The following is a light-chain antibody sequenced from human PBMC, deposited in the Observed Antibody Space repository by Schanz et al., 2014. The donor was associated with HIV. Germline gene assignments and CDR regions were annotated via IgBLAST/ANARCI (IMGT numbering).Light chain of an antibody. CDR2: GAS. CDR3: QQYDSPPWA. J-gene: IGKJ1*01. V-gene: IGKV3-20*01. CDR1: QSVSSN. Sequence: EIVMTQSPATLSLSPGERATLSCRASQSVSSNLAWYQQKPGQAPRLLIYGASTRATGIPDRFTGSGSGTDFTLTISRLEPEDYAVYYCQQYDSPPWAFGQGTKVEVK.